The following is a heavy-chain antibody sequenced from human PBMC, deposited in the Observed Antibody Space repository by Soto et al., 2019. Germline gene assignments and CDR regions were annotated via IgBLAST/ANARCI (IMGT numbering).Heavy chain of an antibody. V-gene: IGHV1-8*01. CDR2: MNPNSGNT. CDR1: GYTFTSYD. CDR3: ARGFKDYDYVWGSYRYLYWFDP. D-gene: IGHD3-16*02. Sequence: GASVKVSCKASGYTFTSYDINWVRQATGQGLEWMGWMNPNSGNTGYAQKFQGRVTMTRNTSISTAYMELSSLRSEDTAVYYCARGFKDYDYVWGSYRYLYWFDPWRQGTLVTVS. J-gene: IGHJ5*02.